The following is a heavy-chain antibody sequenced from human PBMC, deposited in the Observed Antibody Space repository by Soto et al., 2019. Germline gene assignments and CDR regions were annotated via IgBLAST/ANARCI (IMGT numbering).Heavy chain of an antibody. D-gene: IGHD2-8*01. CDR2: IYYSGRT. CDR3: ARGTKQGFGI. Sequence: SETLSLTCTVSGGSISSSSYYWGWIRQPPGKGLEWIGSIYYSGRTYYKPSLKSRVTISVDTSKNQFSLKLSSVTAADTAVYYCARGTKQGFGIWGQGTMVTVSS. CDR1: GGSISSSSYY. V-gene: IGHV4-39*07. J-gene: IGHJ3*02.